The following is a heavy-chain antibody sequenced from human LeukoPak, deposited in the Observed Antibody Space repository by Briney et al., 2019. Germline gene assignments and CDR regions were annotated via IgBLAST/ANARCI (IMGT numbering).Heavy chain of an antibody. D-gene: IGHD3-22*01. J-gene: IGHJ4*02. V-gene: IGHV4-59*01. CDR1: GGSISSYY. Sequence: PSEXLSLTCTVSGGSISSYYWSWIRQPPGKGLEWIGYIYYSGSTNYNPSLKSRLTISVDTFKNQFSLKLSSVTAADTAVYYCARHPYYYDSSGLQERYFDYWGQGTLVTVSS. CDR3: ARHPYYYDSSGLQERYFDY. CDR2: IYYSGST.